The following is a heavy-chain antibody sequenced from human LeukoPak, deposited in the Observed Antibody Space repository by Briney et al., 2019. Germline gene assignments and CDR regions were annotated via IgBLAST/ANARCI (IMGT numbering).Heavy chain of an antibody. CDR1: GGSISSGGHY. CDR2: IYYSGST. D-gene: IGHD2-2*02. Sequence: PSETLSLTCTVSGGSISSGGHYWSWIRQHPGKGLEWIGYIYYSGSTYYNPSLKSRVTISVDTSKNQFSLKLSSVTAADTAVYYCARDLGMYCSSTSCYMDAFDIWGQGTMVTVSS. CDR3: ARDLGMYCSSTSCYMDAFDI. V-gene: IGHV4-31*03. J-gene: IGHJ3*02.